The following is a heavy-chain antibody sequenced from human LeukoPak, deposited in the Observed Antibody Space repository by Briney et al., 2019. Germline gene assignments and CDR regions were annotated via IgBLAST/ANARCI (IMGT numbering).Heavy chain of an antibody. CDR2: IYTSGST. D-gene: IGHD6-13*01. V-gene: IGHV4-61*02. CDR1: GGSISSGSYY. J-gene: IGHJ4*02. Sequence: PSETLSLTCTVSGGSISSGSYYWSWIRQPAGKGLEWIGRIYTSGSTNYNPSLKSRVTMSVDTSKNQFSLKLSSVTAADTAVYYCASAYSSSWYYYWGQGTLVTVSS. CDR3: ASAYSSSWYYY.